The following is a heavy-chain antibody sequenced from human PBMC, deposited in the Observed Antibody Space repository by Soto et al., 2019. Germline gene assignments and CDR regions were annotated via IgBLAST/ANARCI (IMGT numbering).Heavy chain of an antibody. V-gene: IGHV1-18*01. Sequence: GASVKVSCKASGYTFTRYGISWVRQAPGQGLGWMGWISGYNGDTNYAQKFQDRVSMTIDTSTGTAYMELRSLTSDDTAIYYCAKNGQPPYYYYGLDVWG. CDR1: GYTFTRYG. CDR2: ISGYNGDT. J-gene: IGHJ6*02. D-gene: IGHD2-8*01. CDR3: AKNGQPPYYYYGLDV.